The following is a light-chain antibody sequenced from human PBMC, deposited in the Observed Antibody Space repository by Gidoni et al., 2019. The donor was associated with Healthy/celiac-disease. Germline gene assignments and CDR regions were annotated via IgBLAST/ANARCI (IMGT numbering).Light chain of an antibody. CDR1: SSNIGSNY. CDR3: AAWDNSLSAHVV. V-gene: IGLV1-47*02. CDR2: SNY. J-gene: IGLJ2*01. Sequence: QSVLTQPPSASGTPGQRVTISCSGSSSNIGSNYVYWYQQVPGTPPKLLIYSNYQRPSGVPDRFSGSKSGTSASLAISGLRSEDEAVYYCAAWDNSLSAHVVFGGGTKLTVL.